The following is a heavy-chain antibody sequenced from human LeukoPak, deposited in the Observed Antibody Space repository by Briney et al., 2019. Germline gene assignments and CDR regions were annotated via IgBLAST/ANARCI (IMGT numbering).Heavy chain of an antibody. Sequence: PGGSLRLSCAASGFTFSSYAMSWVRQAPGKGLEWVSAISGSGGSTYYADSVKGRFTISRDNSKNTLYLQMNSLRAEDTAVYYCATAPRLRFGAQGIIDYWGQGTLVTVSS. V-gene: IGHV3-23*01. CDR3: ATAPRLRFGAQGIIDY. D-gene: IGHD3-10*01. CDR2: ISGSGGST. CDR1: GFTFSSYA. J-gene: IGHJ4*02.